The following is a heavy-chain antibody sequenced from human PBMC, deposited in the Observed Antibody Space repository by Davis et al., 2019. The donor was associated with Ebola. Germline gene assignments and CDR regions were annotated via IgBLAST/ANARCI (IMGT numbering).Heavy chain of an antibody. CDR1: GGSITTSLYY. D-gene: IGHD5-18*01. Sequence: MPSETLSLTCTVSGGSITTSLYYWGWIRQSPGKGLEWIGSLFYTGTTYYNPSLESRVTISVDTSKNQFSLKLSSVTAADTAVYYCARLGGYSYGLDYWGQGTLVTASS. J-gene: IGHJ4*02. CDR2: LFYTGTT. CDR3: ARLGGYSYGLDY. V-gene: IGHV4-39*01.